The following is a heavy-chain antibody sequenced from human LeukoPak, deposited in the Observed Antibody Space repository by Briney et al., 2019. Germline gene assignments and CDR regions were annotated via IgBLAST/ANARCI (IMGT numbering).Heavy chain of an antibody. V-gene: IGHV4-59*01. D-gene: IGHD6-19*01. CDR1: GGSLSSYY. J-gene: IGHJ4*02. CDR2: IYYSGST. CDR3: ARVVYSSGWYRGGYFDY. Sequence: SETLSLTCTLSGGSLSSYYWRWIRQPPGKGLEWIGYIYYSGSTNYNPSLKSRVTISVDTSKNQFSLKLSSVTAADTAVYYCARVVYSSGWYRGGYFDYWGQGTLVTVSS.